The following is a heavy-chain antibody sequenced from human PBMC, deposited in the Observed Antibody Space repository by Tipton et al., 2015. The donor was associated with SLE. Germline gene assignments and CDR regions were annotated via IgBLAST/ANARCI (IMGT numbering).Heavy chain of an antibody. V-gene: IGHV4-59*01. CDR1: GYSISPYY. D-gene: IGHD1-26*01. CDR3: ARGSRVEEELDF. Sequence: TLSLTCTVSGYSISPYYWTWIRQTPGKGLEWIGYIHSSGTTNYSPSLNSRVTMSVDMSKNQFSLRLTSVTAADSAVYYCARGSRVEEELDFWGQGTLVTVSS. CDR2: IHSSGTT. J-gene: IGHJ4*02.